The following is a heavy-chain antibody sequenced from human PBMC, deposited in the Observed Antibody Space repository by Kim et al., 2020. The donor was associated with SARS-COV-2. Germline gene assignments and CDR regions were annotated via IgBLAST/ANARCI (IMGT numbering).Heavy chain of an antibody. V-gene: IGHV1-46*01. CDR1: GYTFTSYY. Sequence: ASVKVSCKASGYTFTSYYMHWVRQAPGQGLEWMGIINPSGGSTSYAQKFQGRVTMTRDTSTSTVYMELSSLRSEDTAVYYCARDLFYCSGGSCYPTDWFDPWGQGTLVTVSS. CDR2: INPSGGST. J-gene: IGHJ5*02. D-gene: IGHD2-15*01. CDR3: ARDLFYCSGGSCYPTDWFDP.